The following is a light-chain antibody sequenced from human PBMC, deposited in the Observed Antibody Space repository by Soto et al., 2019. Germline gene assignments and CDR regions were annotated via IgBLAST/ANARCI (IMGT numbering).Light chain of an antibody. CDR1: QSVNSY. J-gene: IGKJ1*01. V-gene: IGKV3-11*01. Sequence: EIVLTQSPATLSLSPGERATLSCRASQSVNSYLAWYQQRPGQAPRLLIYDASNRATGIPARFSGSGSGTDFTLTISSLQSEDFAVYYCQQYHNWPAFGQGTKVEIK. CDR2: DAS. CDR3: QQYHNWPA.